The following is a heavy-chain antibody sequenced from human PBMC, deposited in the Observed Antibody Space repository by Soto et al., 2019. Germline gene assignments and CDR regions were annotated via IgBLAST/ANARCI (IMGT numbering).Heavy chain of an antibody. CDR2: ISSSSSTI. D-gene: IGHD2-15*01. V-gene: IGHV3-48*01. Sequence: PGGSLRLSCAASGFTFSSYSMNWVRQAPWKGLEWVSYISSSSSTIYYADSVKGRFTISRDNAKNSLYLQMNSLRAEDTAVYYCARGGEDVVVVAATGYYYYMDVWGKGTTVTVS. CDR3: ARGGEDVVVVAATGYYYYMDV. CDR1: GFTFSSYS. J-gene: IGHJ6*03.